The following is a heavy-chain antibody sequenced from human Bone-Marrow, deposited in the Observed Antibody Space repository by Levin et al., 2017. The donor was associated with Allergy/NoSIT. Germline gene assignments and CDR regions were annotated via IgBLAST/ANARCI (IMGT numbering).Heavy chain of an antibody. CDR1: GFTFSSYA. Sequence: GESLKISCAASGFTFSSYAMHWVRQAPGKGLEWVAVISYDGSNKYYADSVKGRFTISRDNSKNTLYLQMNSLRAEDTAVYYCARDSYYDSSGYYYEVHYYYYGMDVWGQGTTVTVSS. V-gene: IGHV3-30-3*01. D-gene: IGHD3-22*01. CDR3: ARDSYYDSSGYYYEVHYYYYGMDV. J-gene: IGHJ6*02. CDR2: ISYDGSNK.